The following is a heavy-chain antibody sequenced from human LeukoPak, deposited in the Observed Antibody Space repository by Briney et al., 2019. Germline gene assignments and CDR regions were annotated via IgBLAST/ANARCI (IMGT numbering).Heavy chain of an antibody. CDR1: GFTFSSYG. CDR3: AKVRYSSSWGLDAFDI. V-gene: IGHV3-33*06. J-gene: IGHJ3*02. CDR2: IWYDGSNK. Sequence: GGSLRLSCAASGFTFSSYGMHWFRQAPGKGLEWVAVIWYDGSNKYYADSVKGRFTISRDNSKNTLYLPMNSLRAEDTAVYYCAKVRYSSSWGLDAFDIWGQGTMVSVSS. D-gene: IGHD6-13*01.